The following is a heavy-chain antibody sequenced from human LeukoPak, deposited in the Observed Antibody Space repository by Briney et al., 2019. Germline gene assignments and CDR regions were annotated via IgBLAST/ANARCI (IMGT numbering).Heavy chain of an antibody. Sequence: SETLSLTCTVFGDSVTGYFLNWVRQPPGKGLESIGHIYKIGTTNYNPSLKSRLTISADTSKNQFSLQLRSVTAADTAVYYCVIGVGWQPDYWGQGDLVTVSS. CDR3: VIGVGWQPDY. D-gene: IGHD2-15*01. CDR2: IYKIGTT. V-gene: IGHV4-59*02. CDR1: GDSVTGYF. J-gene: IGHJ4*02.